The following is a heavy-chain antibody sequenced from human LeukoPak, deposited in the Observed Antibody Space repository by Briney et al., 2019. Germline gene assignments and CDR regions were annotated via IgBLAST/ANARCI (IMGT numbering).Heavy chain of an antibody. Sequence: PGGSLRLSCAASGFTFCSYNMNWVRQAPGKGLEWVSSIYSSSSYIYYADSVKGRFTISRDNAKNSLYLQMNSLRAEDTAVYYCARRGPKYYMDVWGKGTTVTVSS. J-gene: IGHJ6*03. V-gene: IGHV3-21*01. CDR3: ARRGPKYYMDV. CDR1: GFTFCSYN. D-gene: IGHD3/OR15-3a*01. CDR2: IYSSSSYI.